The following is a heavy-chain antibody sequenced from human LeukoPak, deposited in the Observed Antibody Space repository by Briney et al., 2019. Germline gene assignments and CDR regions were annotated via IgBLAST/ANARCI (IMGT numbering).Heavy chain of an antibody. CDR1: GGSISSGGYY. V-gene: IGHV4-31*03. Sequence: SETLSLTCTVSGGSISSGGYYWSWIRQHPGKGLEWIGYIYYSGSTYYNLSLKSRVTISVDTSKNQFSLKLSSVTAADTAVYYCASQPRTTYYYDSSGYRSAGAFDIWGQGTMVTVSS. CDR2: IYYSGST. D-gene: IGHD3-22*01. J-gene: IGHJ3*02. CDR3: ASQPRTTYYYDSSGYRSAGAFDI.